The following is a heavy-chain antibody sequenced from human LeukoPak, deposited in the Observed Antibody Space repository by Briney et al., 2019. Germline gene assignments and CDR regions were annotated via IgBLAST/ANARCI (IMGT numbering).Heavy chain of an antibody. Sequence: SGGSLRLSCAASGFTFISYAMSWVRQAPGKGLEWVSAISGSGGSTYYADSVKGRFTISRDNSKNTLYLQMNSLRAEDTAVYYCAKDRKVVPVGDVWGQGTTVTVTS. D-gene: IGHD2-15*01. J-gene: IGHJ6*02. CDR1: GFTFISYA. CDR2: ISGSGGST. V-gene: IGHV3-23*01. CDR3: AKDRKVVPVGDV.